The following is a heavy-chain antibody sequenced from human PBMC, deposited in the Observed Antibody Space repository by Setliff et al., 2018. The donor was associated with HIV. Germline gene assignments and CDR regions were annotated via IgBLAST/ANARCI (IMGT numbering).Heavy chain of an antibody. Sequence: SVKVSCKASGGSFNGQALNWVRQAPGQGLQWMGGYIPTLHITRYAEDIQRARVTISADTSTGAIYLDLRGLRVDDTAVYYCARGPAPREPTATRYFDYWGQGDLVTVS. D-gene: IGHD2-2*01. V-gene: IGHV1-69*10. CDR2: YIPTLHIT. J-gene: IGHJ4*02. CDR1: GGSFNGQA. CDR3: ARGPAPREPTATRYFDY.